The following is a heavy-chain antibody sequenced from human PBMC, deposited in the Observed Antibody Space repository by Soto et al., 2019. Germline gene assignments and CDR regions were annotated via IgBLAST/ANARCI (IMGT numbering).Heavy chain of an antibody. CDR2: INHSGST. V-gene: IGHV4-34*01. J-gene: IGHJ4*02. D-gene: IGHD3-22*01. CDR1: GGSFSCYY. Sequence: SETLSLTCAVYGGSFSCYYWIWIRQPPGKGLEWIGEINHSGSTNYNPSLKSRVTISVDTSKNQFSLKLSSVTAADTAVYYCASSVAYDSSGSMFHWGQGTLVTVSS. CDR3: ASSVAYDSSGSMFH.